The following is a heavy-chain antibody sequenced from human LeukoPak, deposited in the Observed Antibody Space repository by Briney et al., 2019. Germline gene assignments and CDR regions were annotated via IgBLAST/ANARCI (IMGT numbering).Heavy chain of an antibody. J-gene: IGHJ4*02. CDR3: ARYCSGGSCYYNYFDY. CDR2: IYYTGST. D-gene: IGHD2-15*01. V-gene: IGHV4-59*12. Sequence: SETLSLTCTVAGGSISRDYWSWIRQPPGKGLEGIGYIYYTGSTNYNPSPKSRVTISVDRSKNQFSLKLSSVTAADTAVYYCARYCSGGSCYYNYFDYWGQGTLVTVSS. CDR1: GGSISRDY.